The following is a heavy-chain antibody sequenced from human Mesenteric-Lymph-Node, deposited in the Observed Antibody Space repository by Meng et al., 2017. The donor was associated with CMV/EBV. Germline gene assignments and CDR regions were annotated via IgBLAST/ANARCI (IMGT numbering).Heavy chain of an antibody. CDR1: GFIVSNNY. CDR3: ASPQGYSSSLGI. D-gene: IGHD6-13*01. V-gene: IGHV3-53*01. CDR2: IFSDSST. Sequence: GESLKISCAASGFIVSNNYMSWVRQAPGKGLEWVSVIFSDSSTYYTDSVKGRFTTSRDNARNTVYLQMNYLRVGDTAVYYCASPQGYSSSLGIWGQGTLVTVSS. J-gene: IGHJ4*02.